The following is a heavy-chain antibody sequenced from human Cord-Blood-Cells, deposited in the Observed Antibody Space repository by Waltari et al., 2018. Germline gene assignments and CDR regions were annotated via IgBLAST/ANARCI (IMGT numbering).Heavy chain of an antibody. J-gene: IGHJ4*02. V-gene: IGHV4-39*01. Sequence: QLQLQESGPGLVKPSETLSLTCTVSGGSISSSSYYWGWLRQPPGKGLEWIGSIYYSGSTYYNPSLKSRVTISVDTSKNQFSLKLSSVTAADTAVYYCARLGNCGGDCFDYWGQGTLVTVSS. CDR2: IYYSGST. CDR1: GGSISSSSYY. D-gene: IGHD2-21*01. CDR3: ARLGNCGGDCFDY.